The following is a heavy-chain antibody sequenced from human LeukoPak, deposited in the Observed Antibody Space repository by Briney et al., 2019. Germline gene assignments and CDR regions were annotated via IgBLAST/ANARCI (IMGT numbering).Heavy chain of an antibody. V-gene: IGHV3-49*03. CDR2: IRSKAYGGTT. Sequence: GGSLRLSCTASGFTFGDYAMSWFRQAPGKGLEWVGFIRSKAYGGTTEYAASVKGRFTISRDDSKSIAYLQMNSLKTEDTAVYYCTRVVKSGMAFGAFDIWGQGTMVTVSS. CDR3: TRVVKSGMAFGAFDI. D-gene: IGHD5-24*01. CDR1: GFTFGDYA. J-gene: IGHJ3*02.